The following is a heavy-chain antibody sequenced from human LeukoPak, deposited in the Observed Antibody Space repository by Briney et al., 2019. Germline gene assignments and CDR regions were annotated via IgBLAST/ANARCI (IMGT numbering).Heavy chain of an antibody. V-gene: IGHV5-51*01. CDR1: GYSFTTYW. CDR2: THPGDSDT. CDR3: ARASRDGYNQNFDH. Sequence: GESLKISCKGSGYSFTTYWIGWVRQMPGKGLEWMGITHPGDSDTRYSPSFEGQVTISADRSTSTAYLQWSSLRASDTAMYYCARASRDGYNQNFDHWGQGTLVTVSS. J-gene: IGHJ4*02. D-gene: IGHD5-24*01.